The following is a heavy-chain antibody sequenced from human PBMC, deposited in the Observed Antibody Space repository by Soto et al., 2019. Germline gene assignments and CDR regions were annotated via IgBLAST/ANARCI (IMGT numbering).Heavy chain of an antibody. CDR2: TSGGGSTA. V-gene: IGHV3-23*01. Sequence: PGGSLRLSCAASGFTFTSYAMSWVRQAPGKGLEWVSAITSGGGSTAFYADSVKGRFTISRDNSNNTVCLQMNSLRAEDTALYYCAKVRVILVARGYFDLWGRGTLVTVSS. CDR3: AKVRVILVARGYFDL. J-gene: IGHJ2*01. CDR1: GFTFTSYA. D-gene: IGHD3-22*01.